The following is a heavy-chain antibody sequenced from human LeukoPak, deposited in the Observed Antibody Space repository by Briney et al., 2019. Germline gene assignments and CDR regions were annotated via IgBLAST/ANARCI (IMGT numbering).Heavy chain of an antibody. CDR3: AKDKRIQLWFPYGMDV. CDR2: ISGSGVNT. V-gene: IGHV3-23*01. D-gene: IGHD5-18*01. CDR1: GFTFSSYA. Sequence: GGSLRLSCAASGFTFSSYAMSWVRQAPGKGLEWVSAISGSGVNTYYADSVKGRFTISRDNSKNTLYLQMNSLRAEDTALYYCAKDKRIQLWFPYGMDVWGQGTTVTVSS. J-gene: IGHJ6*02.